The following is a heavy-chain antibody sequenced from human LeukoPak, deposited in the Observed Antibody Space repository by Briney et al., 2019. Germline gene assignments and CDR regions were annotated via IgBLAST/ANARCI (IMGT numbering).Heavy chain of an antibody. D-gene: IGHD3-22*01. CDR1: GFTFRSYG. J-gene: IGHJ6*03. Sequence: GGSLRLSCAASGFTFRSYGMHWVRQAPGKGLEWVAFTRYDGNNKYYADSVKGRFTISRDNSKNTVYLQMNSLRAEDTAVYYCARESSAHLFGYYYYYMDVWGKGTTVTISS. CDR2: TRYDGNNK. CDR3: ARESSAHLFGYYYYYMDV. V-gene: IGHV3-30*02.